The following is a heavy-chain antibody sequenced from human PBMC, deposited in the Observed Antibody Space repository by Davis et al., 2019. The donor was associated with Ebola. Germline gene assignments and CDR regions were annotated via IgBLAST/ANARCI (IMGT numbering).Heavy chain of an antibody. CDR1: GGSFSGYY. Sequence: MPSETLSLTCAVYGGSFSGYYWSWIRQPPGKGLEWIGEINHSGSTNYNPSLKSRVTISVDTSKNQFSLKLSSVTAADTAVYYCARVGFQRWLQLSGWGQGTLVTVSS. D-gene: IGHD5-24*01. CDR3: ARVGFQRWLQLSG. J-gene: IGHJ4*02. CDR2: INHSGST. V-gene: IGHV4-34*01.